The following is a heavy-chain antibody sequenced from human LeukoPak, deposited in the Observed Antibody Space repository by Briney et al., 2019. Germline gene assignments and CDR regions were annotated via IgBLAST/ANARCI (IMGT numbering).Heavy chain of an antibody. CDR3: ATVVPTLKADYTEKTFDI. CDR1: GGTFSSYA. CDR2: IIPILGIA. J-gene: IGHJ3*02. D-gene: IGHD4-11*01. V-gene: IGHV1-69*04. Sequence: SVKVSCKASGGTFSSYAISWVRQAPGQGLEWMGRIIPILGIANYAQKFQGRVTITADKSMSIAYMELSSLRSEDTAVYYCATVVPTLKADYTEKTFDIWGQGTMVTVSS.